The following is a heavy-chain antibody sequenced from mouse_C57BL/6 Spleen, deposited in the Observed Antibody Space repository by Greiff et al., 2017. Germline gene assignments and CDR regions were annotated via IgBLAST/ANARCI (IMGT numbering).Heavy chain of an antibody. J-gene: IGHJ2*01. D-gene: IGHD1-1*01. Sequence: QVHVKQSGAELARPGASVKMSCKASGYTFTSYTMHWVKQRPGQGLEWIGYINPSRGYTKYNQKFKDKATLTADKSSSTAYMQLSSLTSEDSAVYYCARDGMRDSYCDYWGQGTTLTVSS. CDR2: INPSRGYT. V-gene: IGHV1-4*01. CDR3: ARDGMRDSYCDY. CDR1: GYTFTSYT.